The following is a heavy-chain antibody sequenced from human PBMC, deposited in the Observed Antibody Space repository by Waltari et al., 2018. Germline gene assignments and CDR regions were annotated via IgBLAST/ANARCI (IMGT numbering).Heavy chain of an antibody. J-gene: IGHJ3*02. V-gene: IGHV4-38-2*02. CDR3: ARDQVADAFDI. D-gene: IGHD2-15*01. Sequence: GYYWGWIRQPPGKGLEWIGSIYHSGSTYYNPSLKSRVTISVDTSKNQFSLKLSSVTAADTAVYYCARDQVADAFDIWGQGTMVTVSS. CDR1: GYY. CDR2: IYHSGST.